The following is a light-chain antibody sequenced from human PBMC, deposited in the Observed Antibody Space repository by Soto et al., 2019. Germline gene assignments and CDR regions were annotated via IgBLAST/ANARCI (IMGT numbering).Light chain of an antibody. CDR3: SSYTSSSTLGV. CDR1: SSDVGGYNY. Sequence: QSALTQHASVSGSPGQSITISCTGTSSDVGGYNYVSWYQQHPGKAPKLMIYEVSNRPSGVSNRFSGSKSGNTASLTISGLQAEDEADYYCSSYTSSSTLGVFGGGTLMTVL. V-gene: IGLV2-14*01. CDR2: EVS. J-gene: IGLJ2*01.